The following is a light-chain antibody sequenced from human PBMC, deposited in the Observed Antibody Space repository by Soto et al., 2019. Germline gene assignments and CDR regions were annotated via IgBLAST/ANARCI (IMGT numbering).Light chain of an antibody. CDR2: DAS. J-gene: IGKJ2*01. CDR1: QDIRYY. V-gene: IGKV1-33*01. CDR3: QQYDNLLYT. Sequence: DIPMTQSPSSLSASVGDRVTITCQASQDIRYYLNWYQQKPGKAPRLLIYDASNLETGVPSRFSGSGSGTHFSFTISSLQPEDIATYYCQQYDNLLYTFGQGTKLEI.